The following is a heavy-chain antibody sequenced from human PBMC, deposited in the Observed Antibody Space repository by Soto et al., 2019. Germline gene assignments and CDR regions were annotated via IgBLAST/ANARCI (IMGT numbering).Heavy chain of an antibody. CDR1: GGSFSGDY. CDR2: INHSGST. V-gene: IGHV4-34*01. CDR3: ARGRGIAAAANYWYFDL. J-gene: IGHJ2*01. D-gene: IGHD6-13*01. Sequence: QVQLQQWGAGLLKPSETLSLTCAVYGGSFSGDYWSWIRQPPGKGLEWIGEINHSGSTNYNPSLKSRVTISVDTSKNQFSLKLSSVTAADTAVYYCARGRGIAAAANYWYFDLWGRGTLVTVSS.